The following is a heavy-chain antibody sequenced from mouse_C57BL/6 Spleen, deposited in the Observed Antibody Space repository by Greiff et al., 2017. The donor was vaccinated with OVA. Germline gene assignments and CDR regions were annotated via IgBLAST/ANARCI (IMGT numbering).Heavy chain of an antibody. D-gene: IGHD2-14*01. CDR2: ISDGGSYT. CDR1: GFTFSSYA. V-gene: IGHV5-4*01. Sequence: EVKLMASGGGLVKPGGSLKLSCAASGFTFSSYAMSWVRQTPEKRLEWVATISDGGSYTYYPDNVKGRFTISRDNAKNTLYLQMSHLKSEDTAMYYCAREEYDEAWFAYWGQGTLVTVSA. J-gene: IGHJ3*01. CDR3: AREEYDEAWFAY.